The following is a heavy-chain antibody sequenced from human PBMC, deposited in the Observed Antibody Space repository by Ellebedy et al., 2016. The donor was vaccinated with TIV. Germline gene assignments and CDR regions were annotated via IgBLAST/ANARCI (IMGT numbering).Heavy chain of an antibody. CDR2: IYYSGIT. Sequence: MPSETLSLTCTVSGGSISSSSYYWGWIRQPPGKGLEWIGIIYYSGITYYNPSLKSRVTISVDTSKNQFSLKLSSVTAADTAVYYCSRLLGIFDYWGQGTLVTVSS. CDR1: GGSISSSSYY. V-gene: IGHV4-39*01. J-gene: IGHJ4*02. CDR3: SRLLGIFDY.